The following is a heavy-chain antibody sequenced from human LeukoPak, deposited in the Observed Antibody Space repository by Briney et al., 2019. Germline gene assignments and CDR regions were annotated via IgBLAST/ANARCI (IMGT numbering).Heavy chain of an antibody. CDR3: ARTTYYDFWSGSARGYFDY. J-gene: IGHJ4*02. D-gene: IGHD3-3*01. CDR2: ISSSGSTI. V-gene: IGHV3-48*03. Sequence: GGSLRLSCAVSGFTFSRYAMSWVRQAPGKGLEWVSYISSSGSTIYYADSVKGRFTISRDNAKNSLYLQMNSLRAEDTAVYYCARTTYYDFWSGSARGYFDYWGQGTLVTVSS. CDR1: GFTFSRYA.